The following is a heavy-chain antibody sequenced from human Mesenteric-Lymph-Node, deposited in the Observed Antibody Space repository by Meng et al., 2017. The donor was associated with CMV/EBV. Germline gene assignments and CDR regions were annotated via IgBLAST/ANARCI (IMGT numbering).Heavy chain of an antibody. V-gene: IGHV3-21*04. D-gene: IGHD3-10*01. J-gene: IGHJ4*02. CDR1: GFTFSSDT. CDR2: ISSTRGFI. CDR3: AKDYYGSGSYFDY. Sequence: GESLKISCAASGFTFSSDTMNWVRQPPGKGLEWVSCISSTRGFIYYADSVKGRFTISRDNSKNTLYLQMNSLRAEDTAVYYCAKDYYGSGSYFDYWGQGTLVTVSS.